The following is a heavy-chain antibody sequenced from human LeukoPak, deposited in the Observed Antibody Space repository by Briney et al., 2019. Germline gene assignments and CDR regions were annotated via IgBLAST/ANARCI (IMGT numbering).Heavy chain of an antibody. D-gene: IGHD2-2*02. J-gene: IGHJ5*02. CDR2: IYPGDSDT. CDR3: ARHGFRLDCSSTSCYIDWFDP. CDR1: GYSFTSYW. V-gene: IGHV5-51*01. Sequence: GESLKISCKGSGYSFTSYWIGWVRQMPGKGLEWMGIIYPGDSDTRYSPSFQGQVTISADKSISTAYLQWSSLKASDTAVYYCARHGFRLDCSSTSCYIDWFDPWGQGTLVTVSS.